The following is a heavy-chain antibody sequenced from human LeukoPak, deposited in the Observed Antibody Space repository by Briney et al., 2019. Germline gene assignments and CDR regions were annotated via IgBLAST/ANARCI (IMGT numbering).Heavy chain of an antibody. J-gene: IGHJ6*02. CDR2: IYYSGST. D-gene: IGHD2-2*01. CDR3: ARAWGDIVVVPAAPYGMDV. Sequence: PSETLSLTCTVSGGSISSYYWSWIRQPPGKGLEWIGYIYYSGSTNYNPSLESRVTISVDTSKNQFSLKLSSVTAADTAVYYCARAWGDIVVVPAAPYGMDVWGQGTTVTVSS. V-gene: IGHV4-59*08. CDR1: GGSISSYY.